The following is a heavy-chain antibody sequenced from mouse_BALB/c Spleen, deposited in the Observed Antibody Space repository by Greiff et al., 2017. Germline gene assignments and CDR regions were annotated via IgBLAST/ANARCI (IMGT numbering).Heavy chain of an antibody. CDR2: INPYYGST. J-gene: IGHJ4*01. CDR1: GYSFTDYI. V-gene: IGHV1-39*01. CDR3: ARAYGRDAMDY. D-gene: IGHD6-5*01. Sequence: VQLQQTGPELVKPGASVKISCKASGYSFTDYIMLWVKQSHGKSLEWIGNINPYYGSTSYNLKFKGKATLTVDKSSSTAYMQLNSLTSEDSAVYYCARAYGRDAMDYWGQGTSVTVSS.